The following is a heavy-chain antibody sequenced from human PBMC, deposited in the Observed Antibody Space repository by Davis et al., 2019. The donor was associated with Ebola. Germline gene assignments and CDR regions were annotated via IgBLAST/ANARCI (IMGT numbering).Heavy chain of an antibody. J-gene: IGHJ3*01. CDR1: GGSISSSSYY. V-gene: IGHV4-39*01. CDR3: ARHLGMMGVVSHDALDV. CDR2: IYYSGRT. Sequence: MPSETLSLTCTVSGGSISSSSYYWGWIRQPPGKGLEWIGSIYYSGRTNYNPSLKSRVTLSVDTSKNQFSLRLTSVTAADTAVYYCARHLGMMGVVSHDALDVWGQGTMVSVSS. D-gene: IGHD1-26*01.